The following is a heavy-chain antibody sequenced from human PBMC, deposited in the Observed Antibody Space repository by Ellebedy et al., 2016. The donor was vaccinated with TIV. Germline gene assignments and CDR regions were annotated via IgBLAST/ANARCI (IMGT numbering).Heavy chain of an antibody. J-gene: IGHJ6*03. CDR1: GFTFSSYG. CDR3: ARDRNYYGSGSFYYYYYMDV. D-gene: IGHD3-10*01. V-gene: IGHV3-30*03. Sequence: GESLKISXAASGFTFSSYGMHWVRQAPGKGLEWVAVISYDGSNKYYADSVKGRFTISRDNSKNTLYLQMNSLRAEDTAVYYCARDRNYYGSGSFYYYYYMDVWGKGTTVTVSS. CDR2: ISYDGSNK.